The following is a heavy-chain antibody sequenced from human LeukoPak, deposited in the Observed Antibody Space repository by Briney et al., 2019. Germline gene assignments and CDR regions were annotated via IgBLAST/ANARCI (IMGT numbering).Heavy chain of an antibody. CDR1: GGSISSYY. CDR2: IYYSGST. D-gene: IGHD3-22*01. CDR3: AGQHYYDSIGRDY. V-gene: IGHV4-59*01. J-gene: IGHJ4*02. Sequence: SETLSLTCTVSGGSISSYYWSWTRQPPGKGLEWIGYIYYSGSTNYNPSLKSRVTISVDTSKNQFSLKLSSVTAADTAVYYCAGQHYYDSIGRDYWGQGTLATVSS.